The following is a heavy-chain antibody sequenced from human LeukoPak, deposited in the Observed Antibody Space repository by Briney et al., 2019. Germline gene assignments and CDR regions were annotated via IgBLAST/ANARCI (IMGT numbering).Heavy chain of an antibody. CDR2: IIPIFGTA. V-gene: IGHV1-69*13. Sequence: ASVKVSCKASGGTFSSYAISWVRQAPGQGLEWMGGIIPIFGTANYAQRFQGRVTITADESTSTAYMELSSLRSEDTAVYYCARAQTGYSSGWGAQYYYYYYMDVWGKGTTVTISS. CDR1: GGTFSSYA. D-gene: IGHD6-19*01. J-gene: IGHJ6*03. CDR3: ARAQTGYSSGWGAQYYYYYYMDV.